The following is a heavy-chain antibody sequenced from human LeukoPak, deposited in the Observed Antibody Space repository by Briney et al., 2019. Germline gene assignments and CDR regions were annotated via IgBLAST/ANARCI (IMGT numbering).Heavy chain of an antibody. CDR3: ARALPGIAVAGMGY. D-gene: IGHD6-19*01. Sequence: PSETLSLTCTVSGGSISYYWSWIRQPPGKGLEYIGYIHYSGSTNYNTSLKSRVTISVDTSTNQFSLKLSSVTAADTAVYYCARALPGIAVAGMGYWGQGTLVTVSS. J-gene: IGHJ4*02. CDR2: IHYSGST. V-gene: IGHV4-59*01. CDR1: GGSISYY.